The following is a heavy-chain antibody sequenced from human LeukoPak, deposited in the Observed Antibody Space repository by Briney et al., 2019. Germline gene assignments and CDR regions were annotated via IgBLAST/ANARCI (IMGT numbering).Heavy chain of an antibody. J-gene: IGHJ4*02. V-gene: IGHV3-21*01. CDR3: ARRSYYYGSGSYYNPDSYFDY. CDR2: ISSSSSYI. Sequence: GGSLRLSCAASGFTFSSYSMNWVRQAPGKGLEWVSSISSSSSYIYYADSVKGRFTISRDNAKNSLYLQMNSLRAEDTAVYYCARRSYYYGSGSYYNPDSYFDYWGQGTLVTVSS. D-gene: IGHD3-10*01. CDR1: GFTFSSYS.